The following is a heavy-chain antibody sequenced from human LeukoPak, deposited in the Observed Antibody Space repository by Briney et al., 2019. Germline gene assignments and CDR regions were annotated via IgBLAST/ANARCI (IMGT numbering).Heavy chain of an antibody. CDR3: ARDQYSSGWYQVQEKVFDY. Sequence: GGSLRLSCAASGFTFSSYSMNWVRQAPGKGLEWVSSISSSSSYIYYADSVKGRFTISRDNAKNSLYLQMNSLRAEDTAVYYCARDQYSSGWYQVQEKVFDYWGQGTLVTVSS. V-gene: IGHV3-21*01. CDR2: ISSSSSYI. D-gene: IGHD6-19*01. J-gene: IGHJ4*02. CDR1: GFTFSSYS.